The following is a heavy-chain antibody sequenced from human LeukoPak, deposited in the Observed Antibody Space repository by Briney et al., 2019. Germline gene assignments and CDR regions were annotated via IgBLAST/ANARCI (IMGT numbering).Heavy chain of an antibody. J-gene: IGHJ5*02. CDR1: GLYLLGHP. CDR2: FGNSRSK. CDR3: AKEIRRGDSPPDA. Sequence: GGSLTLSCSTPGLYLLGHPIHWVRLAPGRGPEWVSGFGNSRSKGYADSVRGRFNISRDNAGNFVCLEVQSLRPEDTALFFWAKEIRRGDSPPDAWGQGTLVTVSS. V-gene: IGHV3-9*01.